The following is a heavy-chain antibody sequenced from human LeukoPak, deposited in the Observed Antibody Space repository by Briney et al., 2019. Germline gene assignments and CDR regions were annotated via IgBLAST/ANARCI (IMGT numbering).Heavy chain of an antibody. CDR3: ARSIVAGAIDY. CDR1: GGSFSGYY. V-gene: IGHV4-34*11. CDR2: ISYTGRT. Sequence: SETLSLTCAVYGGSFSGYYWSWIRQPPGKGLEWIGSISYTGRTYYNPSLKSRVTISLDTSKNQFSLNLDSVTAADTAVYFCARSIVAGAIDYWGQGTLVTVSS. J-gene: IGHJ4*02. D-gene: IGHD1-26*01.